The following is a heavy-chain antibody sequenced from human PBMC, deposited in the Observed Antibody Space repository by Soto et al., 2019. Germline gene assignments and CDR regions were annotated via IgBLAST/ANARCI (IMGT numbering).Heavy chain of an antibody. CDR2: IYYSGST. CDR3: ARDSAPPYYDFWSGSYYGMDV. J-gene: IGHJ6*02. D-gene: IGHD3-3*01. Sequence: SETLSLTCTVSGGSISSGGYYWNWIRQHPGKGLEWTGYIYYSGSTYYNPSLKSRVTISVDTSKNQFSLKLSSVTAADTAVYYCARDSAPPYYDFWSGSYYGMDVWGQGTTVTVSS. CDR1: GGSISSGGYY. V-gene: IGHV4-31*03.